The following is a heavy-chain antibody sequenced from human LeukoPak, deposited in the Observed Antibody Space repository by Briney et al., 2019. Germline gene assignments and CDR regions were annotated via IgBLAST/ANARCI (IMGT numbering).Heavy chain of an antibody. CDR3: AKSLALRPIPYGMDV. CDR1: GFTFSNYA. CDR2: ISASGGLT. Sequence: GGSLRLSCAASGFTFSNYAMNWVRQAPGKGLEWVSGISASGGLTYDADSVKGRFTISRDNSKNTLYLQINSLRTEDTAVYYCAKSLALRPIPYGMDVWGQGTTVTVPS. V-gene: IGHV3-23*01. D-gene: IGHD2-15*01. J-gene: IGHJ6*02.